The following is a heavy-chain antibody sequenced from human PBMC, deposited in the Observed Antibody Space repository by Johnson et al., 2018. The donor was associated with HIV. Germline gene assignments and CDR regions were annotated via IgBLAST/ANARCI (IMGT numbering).Heavy chain of an antibody. CDR3: ARENYDYVWESYRKGGAFDI. D-gene: IGHD3-16*02. Sequence: VQLVESGGGLIQPGGSLRLSCAASGFTVSSNYMSWVRQAPGRGLEWVSVIYSGGSTYYADSVKGRFTISRDNAKNSLYLQMNSLTAEDTAVYYCARENYDYVWESYRKGGAFDIWGQGTMVTVSS. CDR1: GFTVSSNY. CDR2: IYSGGST. V-gene: IGHV3-53*01. J-gene: IGHJ3*02.